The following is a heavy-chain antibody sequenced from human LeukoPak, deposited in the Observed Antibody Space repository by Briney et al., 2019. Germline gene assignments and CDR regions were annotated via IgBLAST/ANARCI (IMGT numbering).Heavy chain of an antibody. Sequence: GASVKVSCKASGGTFSSYAISWVRQAPGQGLECMGGIIPIFGTANYAQKFQGRVTITTDESTSTAYMELSSMRSEDTAVYYCAREGVGGYCFGYWGQGTLVTVSS. CDR1: GGTFSSYA. V-gene: IGHV1-69*05. J-gene: IGHJ4*02. D-gene: IGHD2-15*01. CDR3: AREGVGGYCFGY. CDR2: IIPIFGTA.